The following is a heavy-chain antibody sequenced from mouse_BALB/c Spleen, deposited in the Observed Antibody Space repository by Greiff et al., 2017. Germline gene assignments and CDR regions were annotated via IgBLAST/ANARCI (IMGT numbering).Heavy chain of an antibody. CDR3: ASYYRYDGQFAY. Sequence: QVHVKQSGAELARPGASVKLSCKASGYTFTDYYINWVKQRTGQGLEWIGEIYPGSGNTYYNEKFKGKATLTADKSSSTAYMQLSSLTSEDSAVYFCASYYRYDGQFAYWGQGTLVTVSA. CDR1: GYTFTDYY. J-gene: IGHJ3*01. D-gene: IGHD2-14*01. CDR2: IYPGSGNT. V-gene: IGHV1-77*01.